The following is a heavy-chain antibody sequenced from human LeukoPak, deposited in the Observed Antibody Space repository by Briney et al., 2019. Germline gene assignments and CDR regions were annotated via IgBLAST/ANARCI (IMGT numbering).Heavy chain of an antibody. J-gene: IGHJ4*02. D-gene: IGHD6-13*01. V-gene: IGHV1-3*01. CDR3: ARVRYSTPPSH. CDR2: INAGNGNT. CDR1: GYTFTSYA. Sequence: ASVKVSCTASGYTFTSYATHWVRQAPGQGLEWMGWINAGNGNTKYSQKFQGRVTITRDTSASTAYMELSSLRSEDTAVYYCARVRYSTPPSHWGQGTLVTVSS.